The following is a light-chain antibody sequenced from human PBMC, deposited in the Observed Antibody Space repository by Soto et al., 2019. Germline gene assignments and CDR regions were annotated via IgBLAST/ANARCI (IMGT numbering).Light chain of an antibody. CDR2: AAS. CDR1: QSISNY. J-gene: IGKJ2*01. Sequence: DIQMTQSPSSLSASVGDRVTITCRASQSISNYLSWYQQKPGKAPNLLIYAASSLQSGVPSRFSGSGSGTDFTLTISSLQPEDFATYSCQQTYSTPHTFGQGTKLEIK. V-gene: IGKV1-39*01. CDR3: QQTYSTPHT.